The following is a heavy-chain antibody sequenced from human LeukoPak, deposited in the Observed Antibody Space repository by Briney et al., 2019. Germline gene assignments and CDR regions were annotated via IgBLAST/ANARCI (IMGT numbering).Heavy chain of an antibody. J-gene: IGHJ4*02. Sequence: GGSLRLSCAASGFTFSTYGMHWVRQAPGKGLEWVAVIWSDGITKYYTDSVKGRFTISRDNSKNTLYLQLNSLRVEDTAVYYCVRGNPWGPGSPPYWGQGTLVTVSS. CDR1: GFTFSTYG. V-gene: IGHV3-33*01. CDR3: VRGNPWGPGSPPY. CDR2: IWSDGITK. D-gene: IGHD7-27*01.